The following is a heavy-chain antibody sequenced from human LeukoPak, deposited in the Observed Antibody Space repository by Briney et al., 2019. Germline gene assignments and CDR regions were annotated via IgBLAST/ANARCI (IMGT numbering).Heavy chain of an antibody. J-gene: IGHJ4*02. Sequence: GASVKVSCKASGYTFTSYGITWVRQAPGQGLEWMGWISAYNGNTNYAQKLQGRVTMTTDTSTSIAYMELRSLRSDDTAVYHCARDKWSTSSQNDYWGQGTLVTVSS. V-gene: IGHV1-18*01. D-gene: IGHD6-6*01. CDR3: ARDKWSTSSQNDY. CDR1: GYTFTSYG. CDR2: ISAYNGNT.